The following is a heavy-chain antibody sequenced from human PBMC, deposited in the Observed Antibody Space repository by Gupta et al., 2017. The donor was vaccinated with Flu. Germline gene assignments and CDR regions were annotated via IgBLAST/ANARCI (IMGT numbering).Heavy chain of an antibody. CDR2: IRTKPNNYAT. D-gene: IGHD3-10*01. V-gene: IGHV3-73*02. CDR1: GFTFSDAA. CDR3: TRLGPGVIFDY. Sequence: EVQLVESGGGLVQPGGSLKLSCAVSGFTFSDAAVHWVRQASGKGLEWVGRIRTKPNNYATAYSTSLKSRFIISRDDSTNTAYLQMNSLKIDDTALYYCTRLGPGVIFDYWGQGTLVTVSS. J-gene: IGHJ4*02.